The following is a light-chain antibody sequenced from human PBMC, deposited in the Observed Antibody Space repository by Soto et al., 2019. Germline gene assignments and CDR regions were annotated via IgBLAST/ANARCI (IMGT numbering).Light chain of an antibody. CDR1: QGFSSD. J-gene: IGKJ1*01. CDR2: GVS. V-gene: IGKV3-15*01. CDR3: QQYNNWPQT. Sequence: EIVMTQSPATLSVSPGERATLSCRASQGFSSDLAWYQQKPGQPPRLLIYGVSTRATGIPARFSGSGSGTEFTLTISSLRSEDFAVYYCQQYNNWPQTFGQGTKVDIK.